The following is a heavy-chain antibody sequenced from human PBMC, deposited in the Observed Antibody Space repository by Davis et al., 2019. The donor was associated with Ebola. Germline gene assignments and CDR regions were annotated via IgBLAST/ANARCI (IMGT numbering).Heavy chain of an antibody. CDR1: GFTFSSYG. D-gene: IGHD3-3*01. J-gene: IGHJ6*03. CDR3: AKIGSGYYYYYYMDV. V-gene: IGHV3-30*18. CDR2: ISYDGSNK. Sequence: GESLKISCAASGFTFSSYGMHWVRQAPGKGLEWVAVISYDGSNKYYADSVKGRFTISRDNSKNTLYLQMNSLRAEDTAVYYCAKIGSGYYYYYYMDVWGKGTTVTVSS.